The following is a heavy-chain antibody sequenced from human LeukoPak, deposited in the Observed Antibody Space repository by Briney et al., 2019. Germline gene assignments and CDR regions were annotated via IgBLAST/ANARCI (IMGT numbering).Heavy chain of an antibody. V-gene: IGHV1-2*02. CDR3: ARDEGDDSSGYSDY. D-gene: IGHD3-22*01. J-gene: IGHJ4*02. CDR1: GYTFTSYY. CDR2: INPNSGGT. Sequence: ASVKVSCKASGYTFTSYYMHWVRQAPGQGLEWMGWINPNSGGTNYAQKFQGRVTITADKSTSTAYMELSSLRSEDTAVYYCARDEGDDSSGYSDYWGQGTLVTVSS.